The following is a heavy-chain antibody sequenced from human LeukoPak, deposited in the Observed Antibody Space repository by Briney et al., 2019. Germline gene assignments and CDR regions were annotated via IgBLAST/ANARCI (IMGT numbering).Heavy chain of an antibody. CDR1: GGSISSSSYY. CDR3: ARIPAAIFGVVIIPPPYYFDY. CDR2: IYYSGST. D-gene: IGHD3-3*01. Sequence: SETLSLTCTVSGGSISSSSYYWGWIRQPPGKGLEWIGSIYYSGSTYYNPSLKSRVTISVDTSKNQFSLKLSSVTAADTAVYYCARIPAAIFGVVIIPPPYYFDYWGQGTLVTVSS. V-gene: IGHV4-39*07. J-gene: IGHJ4*02.